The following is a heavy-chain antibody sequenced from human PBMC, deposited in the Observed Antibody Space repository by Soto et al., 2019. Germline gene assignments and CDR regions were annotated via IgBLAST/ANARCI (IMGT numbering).Heavy chain of an antibody. V-gene: IGHV5-51*01. Sequence: PGESLKISCQGSGYTFANYWIAWVRQMPGKGLELMEIIYPIESDARYSPSFQGQVTISADKSISTAYLQWTSLKASDTAIYYCSKFKYSTSVRYLQHWGQGTPVTVSS. J-gene: IGHJ1*01. CDR1: GYTFANYW. D-gene: IGHD6-6*01. CDR3: SKFKYSTSVRYLQH. CDR2: IYPIESDA.